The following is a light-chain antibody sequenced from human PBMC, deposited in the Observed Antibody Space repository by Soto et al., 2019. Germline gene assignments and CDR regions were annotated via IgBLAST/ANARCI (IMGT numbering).Light chain of an antibody. CDR2: DAF. Sequence: DIQMTQSPSSLSASVGDRVTITCRASQGINNYLIWYQQKPGKAPELLIYDAFSLQTGVXSRFSGXXXXXXFSLTISSLQPEDVATYYCQQYDTLPPTFGQGTKLEI. V-gene: IGKV1-33*01. CDR1: QGINNY. J-gene: IGKJ2*01. CDR3: QQYDTLPPT.